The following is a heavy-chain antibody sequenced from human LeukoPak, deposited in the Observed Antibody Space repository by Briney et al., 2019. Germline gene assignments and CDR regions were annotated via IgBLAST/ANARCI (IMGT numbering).Heavy chain of an antibody. CDR3: ADFSTVTDAFDI. J-gene: IGHJ3*02. D-gene: IGHD4-17*01. V-gene: IGHV1-24*01. Sequence: ASVKVSCKVSGYTLTELSMRWVRQAPGKGLEWMGGFDPEDGETIYAQKFQGRVTMTEDTSTDTAYMELSSLRSEDTAVYYCADFSTVTDAFDIWGQRTMVTVSS. CDR1: GYTLTELS. CDR2: FDPEDGET.